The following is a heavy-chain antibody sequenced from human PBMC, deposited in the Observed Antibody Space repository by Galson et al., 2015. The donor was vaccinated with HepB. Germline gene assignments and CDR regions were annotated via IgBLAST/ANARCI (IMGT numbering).Heavy chain of an antibody. Sequence: SLRLSCAASGFTFRTYAMNWVRQAPGKGLEWVSRISDSGTSTYYADSVKGRFTISRDNSKSTLFLQMNSLRAEDTAIYYCAKDHTSRAYCGGVWIRAPDYRSQGTLVTVAS. D-gene: IGHD2-21*02. CDR2: ISDSGTST. CDR1: GFTFRTYA. V-gene: IGHV3-23*01. CDR3: AKDHTSRAYCGGVWIRAPDY. J-gene: IGHJ4*02.